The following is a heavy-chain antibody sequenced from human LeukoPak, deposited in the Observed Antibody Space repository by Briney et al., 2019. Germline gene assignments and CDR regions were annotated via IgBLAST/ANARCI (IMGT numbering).Heavy chain of an antibody. CDR1: GYTLTKFS. J-gene: IGHJ4*02. Sequence: GASVKVSCKVSGYTLTKFSMHWVRPAPEKGRGWMGGFDPEDGETIYAQKFQGRVTMTEDTSRDTAYMELSSLRSEDTAVYYCASHPEMATTWDDYWGQGTLVTVSS. D-gene: IGHD5-24*01. V-gene: IGHV1-24*01. CDR3: ASHPEMATTWDDY. CDR2: FDPEDGET.